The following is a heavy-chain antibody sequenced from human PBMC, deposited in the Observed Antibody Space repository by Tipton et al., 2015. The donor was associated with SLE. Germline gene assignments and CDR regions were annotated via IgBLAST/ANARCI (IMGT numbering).Heavy chain of an antibody. CDR3: AKEPMVRGVIGYYYYYMDV. D-gene: IGHD3-10*01. CDR2: ISWNSGSI. V-gene: IGHV3-9*01. Sequence: SLRLSCAASGFTFDDSAMHWVRQAPGKGLEWVSGISWNSGSIGYADSVKGRFTISRDNAKNSLYLQMNSLRAEDTALYYCAKEPMVRGVIGYYYYYMDVWGKGTTVTVSS. J-gene: IGHJ6*03. CDR1: GFTFDDSA.